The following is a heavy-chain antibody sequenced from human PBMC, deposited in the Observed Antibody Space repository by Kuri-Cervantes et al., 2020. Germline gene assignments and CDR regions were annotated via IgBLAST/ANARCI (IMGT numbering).Heavy chain of an antibody. V-gene: IGHV3-30*18. CDR2: ISYDGSNK. CDR3: AKDLSTSWPLMYYYYGMDV. Sequence: GGSLRLSCAVSGFIFSDYAMHWVRQAPGKGPEWVAVISYDGSNKYYADSVKGRFTISRDNSKNTLYLQMNSLRAEDTAVYYCAKDLSTSWPLMYYYYGMDVWGQGTTVTVSS. CDR1: GFIFSDYA. D-gene: IGHD2-2*01. J-gene: IGHJ6*02.